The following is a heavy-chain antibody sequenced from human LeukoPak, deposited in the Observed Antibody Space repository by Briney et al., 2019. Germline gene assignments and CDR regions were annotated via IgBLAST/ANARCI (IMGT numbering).Heavy chain of an antibody. V-gene: IGHV3-33*01. CDR1: GFTFSSYG. Sequence: PGRSLRLSCAASGFTFSSYGMHWVRQAPGKGLEWVAVIWYDGSNKYYADSVKGRFTISRDNSKNTLYLQMNSLRAEDTAVYYCAAAGQRLDYWGQGTLVTVSS. CDR3: AAAGQRLDY. J-gene: IGHJ4*02. CDR2: IWYDGSNK.